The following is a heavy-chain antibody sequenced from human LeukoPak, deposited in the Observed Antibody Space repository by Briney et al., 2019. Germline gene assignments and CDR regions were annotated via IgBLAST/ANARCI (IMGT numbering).Heavy chain of an antibody. CDR2: ISYIGST. J-gene: IGHJ3*01. V-gene: IGHV4-59*01. Sequence: PSETLSLTCAVYGGSFSGYYWNWIRQPPGKGLAWIGYISYIGSTNYNPSLKSRVTISIDTSRNQFSLRLSSVPAADTALYYCARDLVRGTKGFDFGGQGTMAGVS. CDR1: GGSFSGYY. CDR3: ARDLVRGTKGFDF. D-gene: IGHD3-10*01.